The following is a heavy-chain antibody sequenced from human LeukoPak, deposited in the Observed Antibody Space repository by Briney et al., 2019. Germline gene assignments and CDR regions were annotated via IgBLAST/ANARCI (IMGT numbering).Heavy chain of an antibody. J-gene: IGHJ4*02. CDR1: GFTFRSYA. D-gene: IGHD2-2*01. Sequence: HPGGSLRLSCAASGFTFRSYAMSWVRQAPGKGVEGVSVIYSGGSTYYADSVKGRFTISRDNSKNTLYLQMNSLRAEDTAVYYCARVKPAAILSYFDYWGQGTLVTVSS. CDR3: ARVKPAAILSYFDY. V-gene: IGHV3-53*01. CDR2: IYSGGST.